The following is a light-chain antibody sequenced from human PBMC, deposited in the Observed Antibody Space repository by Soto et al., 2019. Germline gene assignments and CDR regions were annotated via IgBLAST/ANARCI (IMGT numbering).Light chain of an antibody. V-gene: IGKV1-33*01. Sequence: DIPMTQSPSSLSAPVGDRVTIICQASRAISTSLNWYQKKPGKALKLLIYDASNLETGVPSRFSGSGSGTDFTFTISSLQPEDIATYYCQQYDNLPYTFGQGTKLEIK. CDR2: DAS. CDR1: RAISTS. CDR3: QQYDNLPYT. J-gene: IGKJ2*01.